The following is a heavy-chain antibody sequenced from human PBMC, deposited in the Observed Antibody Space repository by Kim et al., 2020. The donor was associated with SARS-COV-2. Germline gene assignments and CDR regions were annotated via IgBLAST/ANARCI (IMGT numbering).Heavy chain of an antibody. CDR3: AKVVEYTSSSGLSDYYYGVDV. CDR2: ISGSGIST. V-gene: IGHV3-23*01. Sequence: GGSLRLSCAASGFTFKNYAMNWVRQAPGKGLEWVSGISGSGISTYYADSVKGRFTISRDNSNNTLYMQMNRLGAEDTAVYYCAKVVEYTSSSGLSDYYYGVDVWGQGTTVTVSS. CDR1: GFTFKNYA. J-gene: IGHJ6*02. D-gene: IGHD6-6*01.